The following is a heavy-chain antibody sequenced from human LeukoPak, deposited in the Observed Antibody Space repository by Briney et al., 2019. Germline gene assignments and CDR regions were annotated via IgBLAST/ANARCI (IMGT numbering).Heavy chain of an antibody. CDR2: IYTSGST. Sequence: PSETLSLTCTVSGGSISSYYWSWLRQPAGKGLEWFGRIYTSGSTNYNPSLKSRVTISVDTSKNQFSLKLSSVTAADTAVYYCASLGLYYDILTGYQPHDYWGQGTLVTVSS. CDR3: ASLGLYYDILTGYQPHDY. J-gene: IGHJ4*02. CDR1: GGSISSYY. D-gene: IGHD3-9*01. V-gene: IGHV4-4*07.